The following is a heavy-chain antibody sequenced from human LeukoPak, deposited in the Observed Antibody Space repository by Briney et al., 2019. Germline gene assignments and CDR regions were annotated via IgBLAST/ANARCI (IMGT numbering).Heavy chain of an antibody. CDR1: GFTFSSYA. D-gene: IGHD6-19*01. Sequence: PGGSLRLSCAAPGFTFSSYAMSWVRQAPGKGLEWVSAISGSGGSTYYADSVKGRFTISRDNSKNTLYLQMNSLRAEDTAVYYCAKDLFKGYSSGWFDFDYWGQGTLVTVSS. J-gene: IGHJ4*02. CDR3: AKDLFKGYSSGWFDFDY. V-gene: IGHV3-23*01. CDR2: ISGSGGST.